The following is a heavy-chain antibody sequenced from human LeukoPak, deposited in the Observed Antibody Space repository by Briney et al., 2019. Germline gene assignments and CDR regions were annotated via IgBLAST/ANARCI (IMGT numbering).Heavy chain of an antibody. J-gene: IGHJ1*01. Sequence: PGGSLRLSCSASGFTFSSYAMHWVRQAPGKGLEYVSAISSNGGSTYYADSVKGRFTISRDNSKNTLYLRMSSLRAEDTAVYYCVKVLSSGWYGAFAEYFQHWGQGTLVTVSS. CDR3: VKVLSSGWYGAFAEYFQH. D-gene: IGHD6-19*01. CDR2: ISSNGGST. CDR1: GFTFSSYA. V-gene: IGHV3-64D*06.